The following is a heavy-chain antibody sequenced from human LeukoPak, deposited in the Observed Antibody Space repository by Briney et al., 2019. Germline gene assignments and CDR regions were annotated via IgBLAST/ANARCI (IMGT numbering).Heavy chain of an antibody. CDR1: GFTFSRYS. V-gene: IGHV3-23*01. D-gene: IGHD3-3*01. J-gene: IGHJ4*02. CDR2: ISGSGGST. Sequence: GGSLKLSCAASGFTFSRYSMNWVRQAPGKGLEWVSAISGSGGSTYYADSVKGRFTISRDNSKNTLYLQMNSLRAEDTALYYCARVVYDFWSAYDYWGQGTLVTVSS. CDR3: ARVVYDFWSAYDY.